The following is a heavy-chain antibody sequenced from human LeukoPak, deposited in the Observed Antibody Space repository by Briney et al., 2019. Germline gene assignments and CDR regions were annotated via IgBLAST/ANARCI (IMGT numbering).Heavy chain of an antibody. V-gene: IGHV1-46*01. CDR1: GYTFTKYY. D-gene: IGHD3/OR15-3a*01. CDR2: MHPTGDST. Sequence: ASVKVSCKASGYTFTKYYMNWVRQAPGQGLEWMGIMHPTGDSTNYAQKFQGRVTLTRDTSTGTFYMELSSLTYEDTAVYYFAKHHFDLPMIYSFFVHWGQGTLVTVSS. CDR3: AKHHFDLPMIYSFFVH. J-gene: IGHJ5*02.